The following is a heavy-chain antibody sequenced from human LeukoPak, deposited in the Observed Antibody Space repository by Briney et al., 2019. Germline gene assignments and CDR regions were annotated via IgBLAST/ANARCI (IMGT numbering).Heavy chain of an antibody. CDR2: IYYSGST. CDR3: ARVNGDYLVGHAFDI. J-gene: IGHJ3*02. Sequence: PSETLSLTCTVSGYSISSGYYWGWIRQPPGKGLEWIGYIYYSGSTNYNPSLKSRVTISVDTSKNQFSLKLSSVTAADTAVYYCARVNGDYLVGHAFDIWGQGTMVTVSS. CDR1: GYSISSGYY. V-gene: IGHV4-61*01. D-gene: IGHD4-17*01.